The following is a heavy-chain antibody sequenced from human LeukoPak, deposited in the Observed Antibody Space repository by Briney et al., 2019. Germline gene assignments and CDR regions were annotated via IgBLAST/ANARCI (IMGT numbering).Heavy chain of an antibody. CDR3: ARDHRSITMVRGGLTWFDP. V-gene: IGHV1-18*01. CDR2: ISAYNGNT. Sequence: ASVKVSCKASLYTFTSYVISWVRQAPAQGVEWMGWISAYNGNTNYAQKLQGRVTMTTDTHTSTAYMELRSLRSNDTAVYYCARDHRSITMVRGGLTWFDPWGQGTLVTVSS. J-gene: IGHJ5*02. D-gene: IGHD3-10*01. CDR1: LYTFTSYV.